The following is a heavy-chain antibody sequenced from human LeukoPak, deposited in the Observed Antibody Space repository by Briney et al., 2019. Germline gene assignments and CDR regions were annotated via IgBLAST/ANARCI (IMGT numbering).Heavy chain of an antibody. CDR2: IVVGSGNT. Sequence: ASVKVSCKASGFTFTSSAMQWVRQARGQRLEWIGWIVVGSGNTNYAQKFQERVTITRDMSTSTAYTELSSLRSEDTAVYYCAADRYDILTGYYNCWGQGTLVTVSS. J-gene: IGHJ4*02. D-gene: IGHD3-9*01. CDR3: AADRYDILTGYYNC. CDR1: GFTFTSSA. V-gene: IGHV1-58*02.